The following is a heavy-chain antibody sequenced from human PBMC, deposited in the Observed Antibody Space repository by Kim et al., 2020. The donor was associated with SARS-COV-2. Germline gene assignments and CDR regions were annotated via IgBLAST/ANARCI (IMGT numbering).Heavy chain of an antibody. CDR3: ARYCSSTSCQRLGDDY. V-gene: IGHV4-34*01. CDR1: GGSFSGYY. CDR2: INHSGST. J-gene: IGHJ4*02. Sequence: SETLSLTCAVYGGSFSGYYWSWIRQPPGKGLEWIGEINHSGSTNYNPSLKSRVTISVDTSKNQFSLKLSSVTAADTAVYYCARYCSSTSCQRLGDDYWGQGTLVTVSS. D-gene: IGHD2-2*01.